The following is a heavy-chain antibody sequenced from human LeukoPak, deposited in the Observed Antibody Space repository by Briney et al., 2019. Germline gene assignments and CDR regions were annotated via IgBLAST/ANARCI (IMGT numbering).Heavy chain of an antibody. Sequence: GGSLRLSCATSGFTFSHYNMNWVRQAPGKGLEWVSGISDNEGRTYYTDSVKGRFTISRDKTKNTVFLQMHNLRADDTAVYFCARHDSFIPYWGQGALVTVSS. V-gene: IGHV3-23*01. CDR1: GFTFSHYN. CDR3: ARHDSFIPY. CDR2: ISDNEGRT. J-gene: IGHJ4*02. D-gene: IGHD5-18*01.